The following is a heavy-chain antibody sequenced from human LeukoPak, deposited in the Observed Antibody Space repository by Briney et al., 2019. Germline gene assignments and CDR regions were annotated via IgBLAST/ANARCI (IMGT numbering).Heavy chain of an antibody. D-gene: IGHD3-10*01. J-gene: IGHJ4*02. CDR3: ARTITMVRGVFDY. CDR1: GYSFTSYW. CDR2: IYPGDSDT. Sequence: RGESLKISCKGSGYSFTSYWIGWVRQMPGKGLEWMGIIYPGDSDTRYSPSFQGQVTISADKSISTAYLQWSSLKASDTAMYYCARTITMVRGVFDYWGQGTLVTVSS. V-gene: IGHV5-51*01.